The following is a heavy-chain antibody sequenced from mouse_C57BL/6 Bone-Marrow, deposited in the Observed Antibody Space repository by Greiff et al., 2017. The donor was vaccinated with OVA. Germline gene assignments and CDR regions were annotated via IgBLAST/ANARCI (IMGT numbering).Heavy chain of an antibody. V-gene: IGHV5-4*01. CDR3: ARDGYGNYFDY. Sequence: EVMLVESGGGLVKPGGSLKLSCAASGFTFSSYAMSWVRQTPEKRLEWVATISDGGSYTYYTDNVKGRFTISRDNAKNNLYLQMSHLKSEDTAMYYCARDGYGNYFDYWGQGTTLTVSS. CDR1: GFTFSSYA. CDR2: ISDGGSYT. D-gene: IGHD2-1*01. J-gene: IGHJ2*01.